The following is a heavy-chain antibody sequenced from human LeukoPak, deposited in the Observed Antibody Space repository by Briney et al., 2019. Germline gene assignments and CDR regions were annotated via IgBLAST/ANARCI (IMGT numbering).Heavy chain of an antibody. D-gene: IGHD5-24*01. Sequence: GGSLRLSCAASGFSFSSYAMSWVRQAPGKGLEWVSNISGRDGSTYYADSVKGRFTISRDNSKNTLYLQMNSLRAEDTAVYYCAKSGYNRFDYWGQGTLVTVSS. J-gene: IGHJ4*02. CDR1: GFSFSSYA. CDR3: AKSGYNRFDY. CDR2: ISGRDGST. V-gene: IGHV3-23*01.